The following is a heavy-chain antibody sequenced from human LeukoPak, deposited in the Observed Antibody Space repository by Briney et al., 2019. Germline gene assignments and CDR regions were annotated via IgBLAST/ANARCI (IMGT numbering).Heavy chain of an antibody. J-gene: IGHJ4*02. V-gene: IGHV1-2*02. Sequence: ASVKVSCKASGYTFTGYYMHWVRQAPGQGLEWMGWIDPNSGGTNYAQKCQGRVTMTRDTSISTAAMELSSLRSDDTAVYYCARVMDYYASSGYYSFWGQGTLVTVSS. D-gene: IGHD3-22*01. CDR3: ARVMDYYASSGYYSF. CDR1: GYTFTGYY. CDR2: IDPNSGGT.